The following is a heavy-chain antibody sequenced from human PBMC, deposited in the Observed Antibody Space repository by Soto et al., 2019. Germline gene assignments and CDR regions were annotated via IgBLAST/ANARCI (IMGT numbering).Heavy chain of an antibody. CDR3: ARDVIDGGGFDY. J-gene: IGHJ4*02. V-gene: IGHV3-33*01. D-gene: IGHD2-21*01. CDR1: GFNFRTYG. CDR2: TWYDGSNK. Sequence: QVQLVESGGGVVQPGRSLRLSCAASGFNFRTYGLHWVRQAPGKGLEWVAGTWYDGSNKNYADSVKGRFIISRDNSKNTLYLQMNSLRVDDTAVYYCARDVIDGGGFDYWGQGTLVTVSS.